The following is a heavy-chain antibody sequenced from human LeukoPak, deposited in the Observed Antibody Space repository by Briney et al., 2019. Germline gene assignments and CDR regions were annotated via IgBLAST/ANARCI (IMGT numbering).Heavy chain of an antibody. D-gene: IGHD3-22*01. CDR2: ISWNSGSI. CDR3: AKWPYYYDSSGYPRDY. Sequence: GGSLRLSCAASGFTFDDYAMHWVRHAPGKGLEWVSGISWNSGSIGYADSVKGRFTISRDNSKNTLYLQMNSLRAEDTAVYYCAKWPYYYDSSGYPRDYWGQGTLVTVSS. V-gene: IGHV3-9*01. CDR1: GFTFDDYA. J-gene: IGHJ4*02.